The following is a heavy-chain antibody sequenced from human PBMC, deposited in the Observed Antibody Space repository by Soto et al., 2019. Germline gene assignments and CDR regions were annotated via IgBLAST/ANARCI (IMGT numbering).Heavy chain of an antibody. CDR1: GGSISSGGYY. V-gene: IGHV4-31*03. CDR2: IYYSGTT. CDR3: ARGEWESYHPDY. J-gene: IGHJ4*02. Sequence: SETLSLTCSVSGGSISSGGYYWTWIRQHPGKGLEWIGYIYYSGTTFYHPSLKSRVTISADTSKNQLSLRLSSATAADTAVYYCARGEWESYHPDYWGQGTLVTVSS. D-gene: IGHD1-26*01.